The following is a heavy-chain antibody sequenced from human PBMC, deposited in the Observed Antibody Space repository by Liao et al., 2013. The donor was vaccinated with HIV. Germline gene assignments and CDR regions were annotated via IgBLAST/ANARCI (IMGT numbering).Heavy chain of an antibody. V-gene: IGHV4-4*07. J-gene: IGHJ3*02. CDR1: GGSISRYY. D-gene: IGHD7-27*01. CDR3: AILSWGIYAFVY. CDR2: VYTTGEH. Sequence: QVQLQESGPGLVKPSETLSLTCTVSGGSISRYYWSWIRQPAGKGLECIGRVYTTGEHQLQPLLKSRVTMSVDTSKNQFSLRLSSVTAADTAVYYCAILSWGIYAFVYLGPKDNGHRLF.